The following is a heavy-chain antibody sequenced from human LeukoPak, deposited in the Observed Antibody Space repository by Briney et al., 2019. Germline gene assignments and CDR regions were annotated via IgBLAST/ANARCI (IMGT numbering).Heavy chain of an antibody. J-gene: IGHJ3*02. CDR1: GYSISSGYY. Sequence: SEALSLTCTVSGYSISSGYYWGWIRQPPGKGLEWIGSIYHSGSTYYNPSLKSRVTISVDTSKNQFSLKLSSVTAADTAVYYCARGYTNYGYVFDIWGQGTMVTVSS. CDR3: ARGYTNYGYVFDI. D-gene: IGHD4-11*01. V-gene: IGHV4-38-2*02. CDR2: IYHSGST.